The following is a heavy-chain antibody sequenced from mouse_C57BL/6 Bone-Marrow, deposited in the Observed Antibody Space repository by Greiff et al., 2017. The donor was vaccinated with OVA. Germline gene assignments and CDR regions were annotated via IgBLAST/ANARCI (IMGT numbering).Heavy chain of an antibody. Sequence: EVHLVESGGGLVQPGGSLKLSCAASGIDFSRYWMSWVRRAPGKGLEWIGEINPDSSTINYAPSLKDKFIISRDNAKNTLYLQMSKVRSEDTARYYCARGRLLRQYWYFDVWGTGTTVTVSS. CDR1: GIDFSRYW. V-gene: IGHV4-1*01. D-gene: IGHD1-1*01. CDR3: ARGRLLRQYWYFDV. J-gene: IGHJ1*03. CDR2: INPDSSTI.